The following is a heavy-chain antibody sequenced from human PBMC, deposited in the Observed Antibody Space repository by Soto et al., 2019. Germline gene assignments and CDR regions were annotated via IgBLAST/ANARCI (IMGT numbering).Heavy chain of an antibody. Sequence: SETLSLTCTVSGGSISSYYWSWIRQPPGKGLEWIGYIYYSGNTNYNPSLKSRDTISVDTSKNQFSLKLSSVTAADTAVYYCARHAVRGNRAFDIWGQGTMVTVSS. V-gene: IGHV4-59*08. CDR2: IYYSGNT. D-gene: IGHD3-10*01. CDR3: ARHAVRGNRAFDI. CDR1: GGSISSYY. J-gene: IGHJ3*02.